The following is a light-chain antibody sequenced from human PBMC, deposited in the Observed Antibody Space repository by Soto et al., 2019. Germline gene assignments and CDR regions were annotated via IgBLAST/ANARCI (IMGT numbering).Light chain of an antibody. V-gene: IGLV2-14*01. CDR3: SSYTSGSTFYF. Sequence: QSALTQPASVSGSPGQSITISCTGTSSDIGGYNYVSWFQQHPGKAPKLMISDVSNRPSRVSNRFSGSKSGNTASLTISVLQAEDEAYYYCSSYTSGSTFYFFGTGTKLTVL. CDR2: DVS. J-gene: IGLJ1*01. CDR1: SSDIGGYNY.